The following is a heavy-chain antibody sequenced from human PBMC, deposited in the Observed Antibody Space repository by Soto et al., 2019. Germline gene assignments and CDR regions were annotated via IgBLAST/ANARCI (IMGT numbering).Heavy chain of an antibody. J-gene: IGHJ6*02. CDR3: SRIAASGRGWDV. CDR1: GFTFSSYW. CDR2: IKQDGSEE. V-gene: IGHV3-7*01. Sequence: EVQLVESGGGLVQPGGSLRLSCVDSGFTFSSYWMSWVRQARVKGLEWVGNIKQDGSEENYVDSVKGRFTISRDNAKNSMHLQMNSLRAEYTAVYYCSRIAASGRGWDVWGQGTTVVVSS. D-gene: IGHD6-13*01.